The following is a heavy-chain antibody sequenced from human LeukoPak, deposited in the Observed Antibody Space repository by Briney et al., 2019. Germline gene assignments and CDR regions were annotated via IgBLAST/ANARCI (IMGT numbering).Heavy chain of an antibody. CDR1: GFTFSSYW. J-gene: IGHJ3*01. CDR3: AKDRYCSGGLCYADAFDV. CDR2: ITGSGTRT. V-gene: IGHV3-23*01. Sequence: GGSLRLSCAASGFTFSSYWMTWVRQAPGKGLQWVSDITGSGTRTDHADSVRGRFIISRDNSKNELYLQMNSLRVEDTAIYFCAKDRYCSGGLCYADAFDVWGQGIMVTVSS. D-gene: IGHD6-19*01.